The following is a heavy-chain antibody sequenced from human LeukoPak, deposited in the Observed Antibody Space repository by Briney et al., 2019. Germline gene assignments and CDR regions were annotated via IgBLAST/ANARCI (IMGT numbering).Heavy chain of an antibody. D-gene: IGHD2-15*01. V-gene: IGHV4-59*08. Sequence: SETLSLTCTVSGGSISSYYWSWIRQPPGKGLEGMAYFYYSDSTKYNPGENTRYNPSLKRRVTISIDTSKNQFSLKLTSVTAADTAVYYCARHSTGYCSGGPCSYYFDSWGQGALVTVS. J-gene: IGHJ4*02. CDR3: ARHSTGYCSGGPCSYYFDS. CDR1: GGSISSYY. CDR2: FYYSDSTKYNPGENT.